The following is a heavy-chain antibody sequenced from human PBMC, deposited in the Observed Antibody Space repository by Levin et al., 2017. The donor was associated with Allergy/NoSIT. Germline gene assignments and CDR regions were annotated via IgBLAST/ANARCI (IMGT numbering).Heavy chain of an antibody. CDR2: ISTDNGHR. Sequence: SVKVSCKASGYTSNMYGINWVRQAPGQGLEWMGWISTDNGHRPYAQKVQGRVTMTTDRSTTTPYMELTSLTSEDTATYFCARGQGGYESFDQWGQGTLVTVSS. D-gene: IGHD5-12*01. CDR1: GYTSNMYG. J-gene: IGHJ4*02. CDR3: ARGQGGYESFDQ. V-gene: IGHV1-18*01.